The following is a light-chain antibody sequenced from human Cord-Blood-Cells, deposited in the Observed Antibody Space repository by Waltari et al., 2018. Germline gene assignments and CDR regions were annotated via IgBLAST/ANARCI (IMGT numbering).Light chain of an antibody. CDR1: SSDVGGYNY. V-gene: IGLV2-14*01. CDR3: SSYTSSSTRV. Sequence: QSALTQPAPVSGSPGQSITISCTGTSSDVGGYNYVSWYQQHPGKAPKHMIYEVSNRPSGVSNRFSGSKSGNTASLTISGLQAEDEADYYCSSYTSSSTRVFGGGTKLTVL. J-gene: IGLJ3*02. CDR2: EVS.